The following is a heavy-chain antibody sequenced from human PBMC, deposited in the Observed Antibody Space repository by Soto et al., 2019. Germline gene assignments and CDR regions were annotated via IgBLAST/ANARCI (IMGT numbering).Heavy chain of an antibody. CDR2: IKKDGSEK. Sequence: EVQLVESGGGVVQPGGSLRLSCAASGFAFSAYYMTWVRQAPGKGLEWVANIKKDGSEKYYAGSVNGRFIISREDAKNLLFLQLNSLRVEDTAVYYCAREKRANGYFDYWGQGTPVTVSA. J-gene: IGHJ4*02. V-gene: IGHV3-7*01. D-gene: IGHD6-25*01. CDR3: AREKRANGYFDY. CDR1: GFAFSAYY.